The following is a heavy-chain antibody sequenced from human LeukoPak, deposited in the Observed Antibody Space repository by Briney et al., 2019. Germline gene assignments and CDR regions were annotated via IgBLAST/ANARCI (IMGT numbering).Heavy chain of an antibody. Sequence: ASVKVSCKASGYTFTSYYMHWVRQAPGQGLEWMGIINPSGGSTSYAQKFQGRVTMTRDTSTSTVYMELSSLRSEDTAVYYCARGGIAARPGAEYFQHWGQGTLVTVSS. CDR1: GYTFTSYY. D-gene: IGHD6-6*01. CDR2: INPSGGST. V-gene: IGHV1-46*01. J-gene: IGHJ1*01. CDR3: ARGGIAARPGAEYFQH.